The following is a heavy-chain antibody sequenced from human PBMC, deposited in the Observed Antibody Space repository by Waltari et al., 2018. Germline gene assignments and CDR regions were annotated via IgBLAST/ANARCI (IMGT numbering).Heavy chain of an antibody. D-gene: IGHD1-1*01. J-gene: IGHJ4*02. CDR1: GFIVSSKY. V-gene: IGHV3-53*01. CDR2: IYSGGST. CDR3: AREVGDWSDALGY. Sequence: VQLVESGGGLIQPGGSLRLSCAASGFIVSSKYMSGVRQAPGKGLEWISVIYSGGSTYYADSVKGRFTISRDNSKNTVFLQMNSLRAEDTAVYYCAREVGDWSDALGYWGQGTLVTVSS.